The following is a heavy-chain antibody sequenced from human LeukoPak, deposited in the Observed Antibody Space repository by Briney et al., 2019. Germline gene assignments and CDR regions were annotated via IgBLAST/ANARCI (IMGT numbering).Heavy chain of an antibody. V-gene: IGHV4-39*01. CDR1: GVSISSSNSY. J-gene: IGHJ4*02. Sequence: PSETLSLTCTVSGVSISSSNSYWGWIRQPPGKGLEWIGSIYYSGNTYYNASLKSQVSIDTSKNQFSLRLTSVTAADTAVYYCARQTGSGLFILPGGQGTLVTVSS. CDR3: ARQTGSGLFILP. D-gene: IGHD3/OR15-3a*01. CDR2: IYYSGNT.